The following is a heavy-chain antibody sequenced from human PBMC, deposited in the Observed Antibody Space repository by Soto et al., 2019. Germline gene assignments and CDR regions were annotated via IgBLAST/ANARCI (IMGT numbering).Heavy chain of an antibody. CDR3: ARGRAVAPRTEYFDY. V-gene: IGHV4-30-4*01. CDR1: DSSISSGDYY. Sequence: SETLSHTFTVSDSSISSGDYYWSWIRQPPGKGLEWIGYIYYSGSTYYNPSLKSRVTISVDTSKNQFSLKLSSVTAADTAVYYCARGRAVAPRTEYFDYWGQGTLVTVSS. D-gene: IGHD6-19*01. J-gene: IGHJ4*02. CDR2: IYYSGST.